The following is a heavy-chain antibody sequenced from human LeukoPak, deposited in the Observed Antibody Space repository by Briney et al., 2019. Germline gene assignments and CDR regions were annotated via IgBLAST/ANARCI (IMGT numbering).Heavy chain of an antibody. D-gene: IGHD3-22*01. J-gene: IGHJ4*02. CDR3: ARQGGRYYDSSGYYQY. CDR2: SKNKVNSYTT. CDR1: GFTFTDHH. V-gene: IGHV3-72*01. Sequence: PGGSLRLSCAASGFTFTDHHMDWVRQAPGKGLEWIGRSKNKVNSYTTEYAASVKDRFIISRQNSENSLYLQMNSLRAEDTAVYYCARQGGRYYDSSGYYQYWGQGTLVTVS.